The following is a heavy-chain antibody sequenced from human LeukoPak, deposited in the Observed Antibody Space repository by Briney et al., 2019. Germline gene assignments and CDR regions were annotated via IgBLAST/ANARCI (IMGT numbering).Heavy chain of an antibody. Sequence: RPGGSLRLSCAASGFTFDDYGMSWVRHAPGKGLEWVSGIQWNGGSTGYADSVKGRFTISRDNAKNSLYLQMNSLRAEDTALYYCARGEYYDILTGYFNLGAFDYWGQGTLVTVSS. CDR3: ARGEYYDILTGYFNLGAFDY. J-gene: IGHJ4*02. CDR1: GFTFDDYG. D-gene: IGHD3-9*01. CDR2: IQWNGGST. V-gene: IGHV3-20*04.